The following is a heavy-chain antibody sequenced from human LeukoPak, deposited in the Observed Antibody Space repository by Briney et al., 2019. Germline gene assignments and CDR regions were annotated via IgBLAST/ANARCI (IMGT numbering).Heavy chain of an antibody. CDR1: GFTFSSYG. CDR3: ARDRAYGDYAS. Sequence: GGSLRLSCAASGFTFSSYGMHWVRQAPGKGLEWVAVIWYDGSNKYYADSVKGQFTISRDNSKNTLYLQMNSLRAEDTAVYYCARDRAYGDYASWGQGTLVTVSS. V-gene: IGHV3-33*01. D-gene: IGHD4-17*01. J-gene: IGHJ5*02. CDR2: IWYDGSNK.